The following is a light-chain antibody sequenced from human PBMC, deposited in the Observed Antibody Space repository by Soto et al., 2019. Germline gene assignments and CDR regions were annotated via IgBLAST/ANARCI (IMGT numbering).Light chain of an antibody. V-gene: IGLV2-14*03. CDR1: SRDFGDSNY. J-gene: IGLJ1*01. CDR3: SSFRSSSTSYV. Sequence: QSALTQPASVSGSPGQSTTTSCPETSRDFGDSNYVSGYQQHPGKAPKLVIYDVSNRPSGVSNRFSGSKSANTASLTISGLQAEDEADYYCSSFRSSSTSYVFGTGTKVTVL. CDR2: DVS.